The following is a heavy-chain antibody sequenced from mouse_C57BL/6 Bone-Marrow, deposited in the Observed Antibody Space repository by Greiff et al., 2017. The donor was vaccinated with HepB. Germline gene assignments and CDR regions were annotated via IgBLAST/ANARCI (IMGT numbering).Heavy chain of an antibody. J-gene: IGHJ4*01. CDR2: IDPSESYT. CDR3: ARSRQLRLRGGGPYAMDY. V-gene: IGHV1-69*01. Sequence: QVQLQQPGAELVMPGASVKLSCKASGYTFTSYWMHWVKQRPGQGLEWIGEIDPSESYTNYNQKFKGKSTLTVDKSSSTAYMQLSSLTSEDSAVYYCARSRQLRLRGGGPYAMDYWGQGTSVTVSS. D-gene: IGHD3-2*02. CDR1: GYTFTSYW.